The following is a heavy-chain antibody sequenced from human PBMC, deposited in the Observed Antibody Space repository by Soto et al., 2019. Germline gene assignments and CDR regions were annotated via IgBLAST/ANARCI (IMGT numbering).Heavy chain of an antibody. CDR1: GGTSTRYA. CDR3: AAGYTMIRGVLSGY. CDR2: IVPMFGTS. V-gene: IGHV1-69*06. D-gene: IGHD3-10*01. Sequence: QERLVQSGAEVRKPGSSVKVSCKVTGGTSTRYAINWVRQAPGQGLEWMGGIVPMFGTSKYAQKFQGRVTITADTSTNIAYMELRSLRSEDTAVYYCAAGYTMIRGVLSGYWGQGTLVTVSS. J-gene: IGHJ4*02.